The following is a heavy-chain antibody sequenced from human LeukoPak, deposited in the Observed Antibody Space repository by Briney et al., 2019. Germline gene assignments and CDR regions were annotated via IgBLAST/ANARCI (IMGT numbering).Heavy chain of an antibody. Sequence: SETLSLTCTVSAGSISPYYWSWIRQPPGKALEWIGYIYFTGSTNYNPSFKSRLTISLHTSKNQFSLKLSSVTAADTAVYYCARHLPVAGDPYFDYWGQGAMVTVSS. CDR2: IYFTGST. D-gene: IGHD6-19*01. CDR1: AGSISPYY. V-gene: IGHV4-59*08. CDR3: ARHLPVAGDPYFDY. J-gene: IGHJ4*02.